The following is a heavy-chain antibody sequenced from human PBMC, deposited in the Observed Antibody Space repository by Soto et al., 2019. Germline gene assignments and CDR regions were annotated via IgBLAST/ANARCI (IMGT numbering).Heavy chain of an antibody. CDR2: VSSDGNNK. CDR3: AKDRVIQLLPIWPDP. V-gene: IGHV3-30*18. Sequence: GSQRLSCVASGFSFSNYGMHWVRQAPGKGLEWVAFVSSDGNNKYYAESVKGRFTISRDNAKNTLYLQVDRLTVDDTAVYYCAKDRVIQLLPIWPDPWGQGTLVTVSS. J-gene: IGHJ5*02. D-gene: IGHD2-2*01. CDR1: GFSFSNYG.